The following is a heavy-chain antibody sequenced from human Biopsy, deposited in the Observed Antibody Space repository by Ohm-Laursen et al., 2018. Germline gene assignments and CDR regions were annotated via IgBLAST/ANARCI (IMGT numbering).Heavy chain of an antibody. CDR2: VYYSGTT. CDR1: GYIIDSNYY. J-gene: IGHJ6*02. D-gene: IGHD2/OR15-2a*01. CDR3: TRATNSTGWPYYYFYGMDI. Sequence: SDTLSLTCTVSGYIIDSNYYWGWIRQPPGKGLEWIGYVYYSGTTTYNPSLRSRVTISVDTSMNQISLRLQSATAADTAIYYGTRATNSTGWPYYYFYGMDIWGQGTTVTVSS. V-gene: IGHV4-59*07.